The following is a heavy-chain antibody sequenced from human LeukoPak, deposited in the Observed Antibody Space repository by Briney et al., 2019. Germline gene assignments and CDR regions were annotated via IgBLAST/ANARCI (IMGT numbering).Heavy chain of an antibody. J-gene: IGHJ6*03. Sequence: GGSLRLFCAASGFTFSSYWMHWVRQAPGKGLVWVSRINSGGSSTSYADSVKGRFTISRDNAKNTLYLQMNSLRAEDTAVYYCARGDIVVVPAAISYMDVWGKGTTVTVSS. CDR1: GFTFSSYW. CDR3: ARGDIVVVPAAISYMDV. V-gene: IGHV3-74*01. CDR2: INSGGSST. D-gene: IGHD2-2*01.